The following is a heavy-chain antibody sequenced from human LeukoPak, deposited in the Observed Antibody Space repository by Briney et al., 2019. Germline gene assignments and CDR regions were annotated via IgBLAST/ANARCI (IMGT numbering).Heavy chain of an antibody. Sequence: GASVKVSCKASGYTFTSYGINWVLQATGQGLEWMGWMNPNSGNTGYAQKFQGRVTITRNTSISTAYMELSSLRSKDTAVYYCARGLMVRGAYWFDPWGQGTLVTVSS. D-gene: IGHD3-10*01. CDR2: MNPNSGNT. CDR1: GYTFTSYG. V-gene: IGHV1-8*03. J-gene: IGHJ5*02. CDR3: ARGLMVRGAYWFDP.